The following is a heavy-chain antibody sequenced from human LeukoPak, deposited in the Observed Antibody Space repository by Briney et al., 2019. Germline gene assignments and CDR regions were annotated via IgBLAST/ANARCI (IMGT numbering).Heavy chain of an antibody. V-gene: IGHV3-48*01. CDR3: ARGLQQLVRN. CDR2: ISSSSSTI. CDR1: GFTFSSYS. Sequence: GGSLRLSCAASGFTFSSYSMNWVRQAPGKGLEWVSYISSSSSTIYYADSVKGRFTISRDNAKNSLYPQMNSLRAEDTAVYYCARGLQQLVRNWGQGTLVTVSS. D-gene: IGHD6-13*01. J-gene: IGHJ4*02.